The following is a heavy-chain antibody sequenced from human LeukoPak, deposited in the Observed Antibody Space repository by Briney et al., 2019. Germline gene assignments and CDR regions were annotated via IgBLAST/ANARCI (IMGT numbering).Heavy chain of an antibody. D-gene: IGHD3-10*01. CDR2: MHQSGII. V-gene: IGHV4-4*02. CDR1: GGSISSSDW. CDR3: ASADYYRIDF. J-gene: IGHJ4*02. Sequence: PSETLSLTCTVSGGSISSSDWWSWVRQPPGKGLEWIGEMHQSGIINYNPSLKSRVTMSLDKAEKQFSLKLSSVTAADTSVYFCASADYYRIDFWGQGTLVTVSS.